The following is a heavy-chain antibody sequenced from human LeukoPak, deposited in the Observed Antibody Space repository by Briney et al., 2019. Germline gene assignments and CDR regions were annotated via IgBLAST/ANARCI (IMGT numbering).Heavy chain of an antibody. CDR1: GYTFTSYY. J-gene: IGHJ4*02. V-gene: IGHV1-46*01. Sequence: GGSLRLSCAASGYTFTSYYMHWVRQAPGQGLEWMGIINPSGGSTSYAQKFQGRVTMTRDTSTSTVYMELSSLRSEDTAVYYCARVPIRGPGDYRDYWGQGTLVTVSS. CDR3: ARVPIRGPGDYRDY. D-gene: IGHD4-17*01. CDR2: INPSGGST.